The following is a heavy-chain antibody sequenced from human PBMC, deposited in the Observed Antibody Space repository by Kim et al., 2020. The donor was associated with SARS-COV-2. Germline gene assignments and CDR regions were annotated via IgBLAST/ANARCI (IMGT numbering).Heavy chain of an antibody. V-gene: IGHV4-39*01. CDR3: ARLMWFGEMALDY. D-gene: IGHD3-10*01. Sequence: YTTSVKSRVTISVDTSKNRFSLRQSSVTAAVTAVYYCARLMWFGEMALDYWGQGTLVTVSS. J-gene: IGHJ4*02.